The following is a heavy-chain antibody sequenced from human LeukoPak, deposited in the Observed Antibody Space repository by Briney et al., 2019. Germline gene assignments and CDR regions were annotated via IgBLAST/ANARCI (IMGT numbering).Heavy chain of an antibody. J-gene: IGHJ5*02. D-gene: IGHD3-10*01. Sequence: SETLSLTCTVSGGSISSYYWSWIRQPPGKGLEWIGYIYYSGSTNYNPSLKSRVTISVDTSKNQFSLKLSSVTAADTAVYYCASSGPMVRGAGDWFDPWGQGALVTVSS. CDR1: GGSISSYY. CDR3: ASSGPMVRGAGDWFDP. CDR2: IYYSGST. V-gene: IGHV4-59*01.